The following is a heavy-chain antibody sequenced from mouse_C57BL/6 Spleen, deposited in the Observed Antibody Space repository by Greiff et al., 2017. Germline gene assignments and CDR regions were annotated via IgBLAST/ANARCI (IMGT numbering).Heavy chain of an antibody. CDR1: GFTFSDYG. CDR2: ISSGSSTI. CDR3: ARPYYYGSRGDYFDY. V-gene: IGHV5-17*01. D-gene: IGHD1-1*01. Sequence: EVKLVESGGGLVKPGGSLKLSCAASGFTFSDYGMHWVRQAPEKGLEWVAYISSGSSTIYYADTVKGRFTISRDNAKNTLFLQMTSLRSEDTAMYYCARPYYYGSRGDYFDYWGQGTTLTVSS. J-gene: IGHJ2*01.